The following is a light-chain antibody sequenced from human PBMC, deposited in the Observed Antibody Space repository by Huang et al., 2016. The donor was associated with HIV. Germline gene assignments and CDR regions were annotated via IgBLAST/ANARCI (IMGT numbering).Light chain of an antibody. V-gene: IGKV3-11*01. CDR3: QQRSNWPPLT. CDR1: QSVSKY. Sequence: EIVLTQSPATLSLSPGERATLSCRASQSVSKYLAWYQQKPGEAPRLRIYDASNRATGIPARFSGSGSGTDFTLTINSLEPEDSAVYYCQQRSNWPPLTFGGGTKVEI. J-gene: IGKJ4*01. CDR2: DAS.